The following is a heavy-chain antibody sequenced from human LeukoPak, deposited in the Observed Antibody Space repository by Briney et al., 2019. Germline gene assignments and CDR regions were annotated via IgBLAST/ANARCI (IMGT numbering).Heavy chain of an antibody. CDR1: GFTFSSYS. V-gene: IGHV3-48*04. J-gene: IGHJ2*01. D-gene: IGHD6-13*01. Sequence: GGSLRLSCAASGFTFSSYSINWVRQAPGKGLEWVSYISSGYPTIYYADSVKGRFTISRDNAKNTLYLQMNSLRAGDTAVYYCVREAVSSSWNNWYFDLWGRGTLVTVSS. CDR3: VREAVSSSWNNWYFDL. CDR2: ISSGYPTI.